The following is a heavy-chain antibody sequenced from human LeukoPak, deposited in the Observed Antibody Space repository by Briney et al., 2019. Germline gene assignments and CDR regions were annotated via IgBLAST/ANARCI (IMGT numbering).Heavy chain of an antibody. Sequence: GGSLRLSCAVSGFTFSSYSMHWVRQAPGKGLEWVSCIRTVTSSIYYADAVKGRFTVSRDNAKNSLYLEMNSLRAEDTAVYYCAREGLPSGAAKIFDYWGQGTLVAVSS. CDR1: GFTFSSYS. V-gene: IGHV3-21*01. CDR3: AREGLPSGAAKIFDY. D-gene: IGHD2-15*01. J-gene: IGHJ4*02. CDR2: IRTVTSSI.